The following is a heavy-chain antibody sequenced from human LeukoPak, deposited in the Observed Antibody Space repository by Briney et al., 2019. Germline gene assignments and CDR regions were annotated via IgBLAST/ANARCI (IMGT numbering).Heavy chain of an antibody. CDR1: GYSFTTYW. J-gene: IGHJ3*02. Sequence: GESLKISCQGSGYSFTTYWIGWVRQMPGKGLGWVGIIYPGDSDTRYSPSFQGQVTISADRSINTAYLQWSSLEASDTAMYYCARHKGYSGSYYGAFDIWGQGTMVSVSS. V-gene: IGHV5-51*01. D-gene: IGHD1-26*01. CDR3: ARHKGYSGSYYGAFDI. CDR2: IYPGDSDT.